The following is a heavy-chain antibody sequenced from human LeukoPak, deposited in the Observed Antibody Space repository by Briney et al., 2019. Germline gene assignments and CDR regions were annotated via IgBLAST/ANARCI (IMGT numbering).Heavy chain of an antibody. V-gene: IGHV4-30-2*01. Sequence: TLSFTCAVSGGSISSGGYSWSWIRQPPGKGLEWIGYIYQSGSTYYNPSLKSRVTISLDRSKNQLSLKLSSVTAADTAVYYCTKGTVANIFDYWGQGTLVTVSS. CDR3: TKGTVANIFDY. D-gene: IGHD4-11*01. CDR1: GGSISSGGYS. CDR2: IYQSGST. J-gene: IGHJ4*02.